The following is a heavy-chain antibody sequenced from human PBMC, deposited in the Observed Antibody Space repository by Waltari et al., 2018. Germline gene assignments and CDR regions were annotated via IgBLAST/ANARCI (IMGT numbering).Heavy chain of an antibody. V-gene: IGHV4-39*02. CDR1: GVSITSNRHY. Sequence: QLQLQESGPGLVKPSETLSLTCSVSGVSITSNRHYWGWIRQPPGQGLEWLGKLSYTGATYSSPSLQSRVTISRDTSKNHLSLTLGSVTAADTAVYYCATYIGASVGTAAFDVWGQGTMVTVSS. CDR3: ATYIGASVGTAAFDV. CDR2: LSYTGAT. D-gene: IGHD5-12*01. J-gene: IGHJ3*01.